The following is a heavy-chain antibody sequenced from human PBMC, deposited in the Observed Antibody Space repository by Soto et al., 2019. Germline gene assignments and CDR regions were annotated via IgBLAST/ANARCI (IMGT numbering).Heavy chain of an antibody. CDR3: ARGDYTVMVRGVGLDY. CDR2: INPNSGGT. CDR1: GYTFTGYY. Sequence: ASVKVSCKASGYTFTGYYMHWVRQAPGQGLEWMGWINPNSGGTNYAQKFQGRVTMTRDTSISTAYMELSRLRSDDTAVYYCARGDYTVMVRGVGLDYWGQGTLVTVSS. D-gene: IGHD3-10*01. J-gene: IGHJ4*02. V-gene: IGHV1-2*02.